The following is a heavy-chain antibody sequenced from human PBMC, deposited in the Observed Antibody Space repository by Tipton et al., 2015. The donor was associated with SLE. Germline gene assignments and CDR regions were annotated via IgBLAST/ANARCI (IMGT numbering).Heavy chain of an antibody. CDR3: ARDQGVRFLDLNWFDP. Sequence: SLRLSCTASGFVFGEYAMSWFRQAPGKGLEWVAFIRSKIYGETTKYAASVKGRFTISRDDSESIAYLQMSSLKTDDTATYYCARDQGVRFLDLNWFDPWGQGSLVIVSS. V-gene: IGHV3-49*03. J-gene: IGHJ5*02. D-gene: IGHD3/OR15-3a*01. CDR1: GFVFGEYA. CDR2: IRSKIYGETT.